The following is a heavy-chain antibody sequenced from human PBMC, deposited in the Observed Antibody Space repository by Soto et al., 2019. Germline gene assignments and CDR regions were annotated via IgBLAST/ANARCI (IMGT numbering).Heavy chain of an antibody. CDR1: GFTFSSYA. D-gene: IGHD1-26*01. J-gene: IGHJ5*02. CDR2: ISYGGSNK. Sequence: SLRLSCAASGFTFSSYAMHWVRQAPGKGLEWVAVISYGGSNKYYADSVKGRFTTSRDNSKNTLYLQMNSLRAEDTAVYYCASSKNSGSYYSWFDTWGQGTLVTVSS. V-gene: IGHV3-30-3*01. CDR3: ASSKNSGSYYSWFDT.